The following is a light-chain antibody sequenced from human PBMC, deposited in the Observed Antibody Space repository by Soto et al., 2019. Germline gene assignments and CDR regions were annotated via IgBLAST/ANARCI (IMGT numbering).Light chain of an antibody. J-gene: IGKJ2*01. CDR1: QSVSSN. Sequence: EIVMTQSPATLSVSPGERATLSCRASQSVSSNLAWYQQKPGQAPRLLIYGASTRATGIPARFSGSGSGTEFTITISSLQSEYFAVYYCQQYNNWPLYTFGQGTKLEIK. CDR2: GAS. CDR3: QQYNNWPLYT. V-gene: IGKV3-15*01.